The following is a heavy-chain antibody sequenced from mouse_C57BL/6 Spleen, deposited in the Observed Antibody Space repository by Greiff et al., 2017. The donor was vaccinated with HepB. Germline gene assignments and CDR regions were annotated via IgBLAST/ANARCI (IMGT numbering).Heavy chain of an antibody. J-gene: IGHJ1*03. CDR3: ARDQGTTVVAPYFDV. CDR2: ISDGGSYT. V-gene: IGHV5-4*01. Sequence: DVKLVESGGGLVKPGGSLKLSCAASGFTFSSYAMSWVRQTPEKRLEWVATISDGGSYTYYPDNVKGRFTISRDNAKNNLYLQMSHLKSEDTAMYYCARDQGTTVVAPYFDVWGTGTTVTVSS. D-gene: IGHD1-1*01. CDR1: GFTFSSYA.